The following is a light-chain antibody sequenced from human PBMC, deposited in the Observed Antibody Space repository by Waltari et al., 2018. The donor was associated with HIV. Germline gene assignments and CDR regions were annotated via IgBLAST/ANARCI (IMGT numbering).Light chain of an antibody. Sequence: DIQLTQSPSSLSASVGDRITITCRASQGITSYLNWYQQRPGKAPSLLIYAASKLQSGVPSRFSGSGLGTDFTLTITSLQPEDSATYYCQQAYNPPLTFGPGTKV. CDR3: QQAYNPPLT. V-gene: IGKV1-39*01. J-gene: IGKJ3*01. CDR2: AAS. CDR1: QGITSY.